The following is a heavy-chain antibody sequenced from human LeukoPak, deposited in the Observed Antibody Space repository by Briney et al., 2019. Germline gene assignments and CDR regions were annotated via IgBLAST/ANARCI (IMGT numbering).Heavy chain of an antibody. D-gene: IGHD3/OR15-3a*01. CDR3: ARDKGFLDF. J-gene: IGHJ4*02. CDR1: GYTFTSYG. CDR2: INLNSGGA. V-gene: IGHV1-2*02. Sequence: ASVKVSCKASGYTFTSYGISWVRQAPGQGLELMGWINLNSGGANYAQKFQGRVTMTRDTSISMVYMELSSLKSDDTALYYCARDKGFLDFWGQGTLVTVSS.